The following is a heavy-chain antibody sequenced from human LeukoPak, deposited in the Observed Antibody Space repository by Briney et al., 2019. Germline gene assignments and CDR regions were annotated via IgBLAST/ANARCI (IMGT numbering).Heavy chain of an antibody. CDR1: GGSISSGGYS. J-gene: IGHJ6*02. CDR2: ISYSGAT. Sequence: SQTLSLTCAVSGGSISSGGYSWSWIRQPPGKGLEWIAYISYSGATDYNPSLKSRVTISMDTSKNQFSLKLTSVTAADTAVYFCARTDYGDRAGEFYYYGMDVWGQGTTVIVSS. D-gene: IGHD4-17*01. V-gene: IGHV4-30-4*07. CDR3: ARTDYGDRAGEFYYYGMDV.